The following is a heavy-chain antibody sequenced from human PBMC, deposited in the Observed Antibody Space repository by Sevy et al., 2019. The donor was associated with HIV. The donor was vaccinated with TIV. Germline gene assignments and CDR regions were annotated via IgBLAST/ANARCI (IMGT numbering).Heavy chain of an antibody. Sequence: ASVKVSCKVSGYTLTELSMHWVRQAPGKGLEWMGGFEPEDGETIYAQKFQGRVTMTEDTSTDTAYMELSSLRSEDTAVYYCATFGYRYCSSTSCYGYGMDVWGQGTTVTVSS. CDR2: FEPEDGET. D-gene: IGHD2-2*01. CDR1: GYTLTELS. CDR3: ATFGYRYCSSTSCYGYGMDV. V-gene: IGHV1-24*01. J-gene: IGHJ6*02.